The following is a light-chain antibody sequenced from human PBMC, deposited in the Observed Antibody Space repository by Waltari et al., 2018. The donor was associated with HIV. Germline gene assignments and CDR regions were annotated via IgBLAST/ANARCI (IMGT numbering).Light chain of an antibody. CDR3: QSYDKSLSGSV. J-gene: IGLJ2*01. Sequence: QSVLTQPPSVSGAPGQRVTISCTGNNSNIGAGYDVHWYQQLPETAPKSFIANDISRPSGVPDRVSVSGSGTSAPLAITGLQAEDEADYYCQSYDKSLSGSVFGGGTKLTVL. CDR2: NDI. CDR1: NSNIGAGYD. V-gene: IGLV1-40*01.